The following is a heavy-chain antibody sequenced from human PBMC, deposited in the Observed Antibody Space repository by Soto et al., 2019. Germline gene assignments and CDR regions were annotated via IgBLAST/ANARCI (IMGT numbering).Heavy chain of an antibody. CDR2: ISGSGGST. V-gene: IGHV3-23*01. Sequence: PGGSLRLSCAASGFAFSSYWMYWVRQGPGKGLVWVSAISGSGGSTYYADSVKGRFTISRDNSKNTLYLQMNSLRAEDTAVYYCAKDNQGEFYDILTGYYWYNWFDPWGQGTLVTVSS. CDR3: AKDNQGEFYDILTGYYWYNWFDP. J-gene: IGHJ5*02. D-gene: IGHD3-9*01. CDR1: GFAFSSYW.